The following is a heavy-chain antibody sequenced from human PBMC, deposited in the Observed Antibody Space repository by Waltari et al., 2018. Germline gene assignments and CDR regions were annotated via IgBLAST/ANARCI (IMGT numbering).Heavy chain of an antibody. V-gene: IGHV4-59*01. CDR2: IFYSGSA. J-gene: IGHJ6*03. CDR1: GGSISSYY. CDR3: ARADLNYKQIPYYYYYMDV. Sequence: QVQLQESGPGLVKPSETLSLPCTVSGGSISSYYWSWIRQPPGKGLEWIVYIFYSGSANYNPALKSRVTISLDTAKNTFSLKLSSVTAADTAVYYCARADLNYKQIPYYYYYMDVWGKGTTVTVSS. D-gene: IGHD1-7*01.